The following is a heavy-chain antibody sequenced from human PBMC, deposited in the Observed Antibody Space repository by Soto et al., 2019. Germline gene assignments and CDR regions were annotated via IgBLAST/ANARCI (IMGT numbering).Heavy chain of an antibody. J-gene: IGHJ6*02. D-gene: IGHD1-26*01. CDR3: ARLPFSRKGGASDYYYYGMDV. CDR1: GYSFTSYW. V-gene: IGHV5-51*01. Sequence: PGESLKISCKGSGYSFTSYWIGWVRQMPGKGLEWMGIIYPGDSDTRYSPSFQGQVTISADKSISTAYLQWSSLKASDTARYYCARLPFSRKGGASDYYYYGMDVWSQGTTVT. CDR2: IYPGDSDT.